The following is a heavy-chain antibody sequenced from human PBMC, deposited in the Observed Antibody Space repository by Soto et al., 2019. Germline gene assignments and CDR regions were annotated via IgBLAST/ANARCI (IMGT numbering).Heavy chain of an antibody. CDR3: ARGRYCQTGRCFPNWFNS. V-gene: IGHV4-30-4*01. Sequence: PSETLSLTYSVSGDSISNLDYFWAWIRQPPGQALEYIGYIYKSATTYYNPSFESRVAISVDTSKSQFSLNVTSVTAADTAVYFCARGRYCQTGRCFPNWFNSWGQGALVTVSS. D-gene: IGHD1-1*01. CDR1: GDSISNLDYF. J-gene: IGHJ5*01. CDR2: IYKSATT.